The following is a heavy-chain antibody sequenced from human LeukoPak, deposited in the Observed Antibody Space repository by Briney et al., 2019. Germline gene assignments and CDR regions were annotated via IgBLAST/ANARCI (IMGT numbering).Heavy chain of an antibody. J-gene: IGHJ5*02. CDR2: INPNSGGT. CDR1: GYTFSGYY. CDR3: ARRSSTGSFDP. D-gene: IGHD2-2*01. V-gene: IGHV1-2*02. Sequence: ASVKVSCKASGYTFSGYYMHWVRQAPGQGLEWMGWINPNSGGTNYAQKFQGRVTMTRDTSISTAYMELSRLRSGDTAVYYCARRSSTGSFDPWGQGTLVTVSS.